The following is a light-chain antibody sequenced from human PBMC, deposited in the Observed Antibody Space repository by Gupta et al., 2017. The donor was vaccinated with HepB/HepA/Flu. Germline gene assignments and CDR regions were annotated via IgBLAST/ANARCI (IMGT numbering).Light chain of an antibody. CDR3: SSFTNTAALVV. CDR1: SSDVGDYNF. Sequence: QSALTQPASVSGSPGQSLTISCTGTSSDVGDYNFVSWYQQHPGSGPKLVIYDVNYRPSGVSNRFSGSKSGNTASLTISGLQPEDEADYFCSSFTNTAALVVFGGGTRLTVL. CDR2: DVN. J-gene: IGLJ2*01. V-gene: IGLV2-14*03.